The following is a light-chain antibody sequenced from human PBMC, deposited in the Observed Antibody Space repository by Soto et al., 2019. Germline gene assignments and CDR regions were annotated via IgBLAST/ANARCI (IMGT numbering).Light chain of an antibody. Sequence: DIVMTQSPDXLXVXLXXXXXXXXKSXQSVLYSSNNKNYLAWYQQKPGQPPKLLIYWASTRESGVPDRFSGSGSGTDFTLTISSLQAEDVAVYYCQQYYSTPTWTFGQGTKVEIK. CDR2: WAS. J-gene: IGKJ1*01. V-gene: IGKV4-1*01. CDR1: QSVLYSSNNKNY. CDR3: QQYYSTPTWT.